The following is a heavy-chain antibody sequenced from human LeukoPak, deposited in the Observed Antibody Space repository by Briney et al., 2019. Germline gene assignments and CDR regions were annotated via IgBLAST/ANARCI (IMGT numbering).Heavy chain of an antibody. CDR3: ARDIRIAAAGTGWFDP. CDR2: IIPIFGTA. CDR1: GGTFSSYA. Sequence: SVKVSCKASGGTFSSYATSWVRQAPGQGLEWMGGIIPIFGTANYAQKFQGRVTITADESTSTAYMELSSLRSEDTAVYYCARDIRIAAAGTGWFDPWGQGTLVTVSS. V-gene: IGHV1-69*13. J-gene: IGHJ5*02. D-gene: IGHD6-13*01.